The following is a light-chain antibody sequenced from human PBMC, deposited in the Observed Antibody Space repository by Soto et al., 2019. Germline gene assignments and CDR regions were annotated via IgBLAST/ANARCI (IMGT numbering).Light chain of an antibody. J-gene: IGKJ1*01. CDR2: AAS. CDR3: QQSYRFPKT. V-gene: IGKV1-39*01. CDR1: QTVTSY. Sequence: DVQMTQSPSSLSASVGDSLTLTCRASQTVTSYLNWYQQKPGKAPKLLIYAASTLQSGVPSRFSGSGSGTEFTLTIIILQPEDFATYYCQQSYRFPKTFGRGTKVEVK.